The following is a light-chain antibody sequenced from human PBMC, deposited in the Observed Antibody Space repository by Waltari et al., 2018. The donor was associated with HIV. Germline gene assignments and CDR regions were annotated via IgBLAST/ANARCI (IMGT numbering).Light chain of an antibody. CDR2: GNT. V-gene: IGLV1-40*01. CDR1: SSNIGAGYD. Sequence: QSVLTQPPSVSGAPGQRVTISCTGSSSNIGAGYDVPRYQQLPGTAPKLLIYGNTNRPSGVPDRFSGSKSATSASLAITGLQAEDEADYYCQSYDSSLSGWVFGGGTKLTVL. J-gene: IGLJ3*02. CDR3: QSYDSSLSGWV.